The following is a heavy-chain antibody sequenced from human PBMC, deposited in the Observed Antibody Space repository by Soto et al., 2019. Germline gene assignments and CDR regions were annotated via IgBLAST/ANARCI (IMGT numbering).Heavy chain of an antibody. J-gene: IGHJ4*02. CDR3: TGKFRWGDGY. CDR2: INSEGGDI. CDR1: GFTFSNSW. V-gene: IGHV3-74*01. Sequence: EVQLVESGEGLVQPGGSLRLCCAASGFTFSNSWMHWVRQAPGKGLVWVSRINSEGGDISYADSVKGRFTISRDNAKNTLYLQMNSLRGEDTAVCFCTGKFRWGDGYWGQGTLVTVSS. D-gene: IGHD3-16*01.